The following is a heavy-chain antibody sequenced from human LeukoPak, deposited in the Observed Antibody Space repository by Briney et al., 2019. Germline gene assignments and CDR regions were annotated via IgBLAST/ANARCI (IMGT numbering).Heavy chain of an antibody. CDR3: ARGGSGWYEGHDAFDI. Sequence: PSETLSLTCTVSGGSISSYYWSWTRQPPGKGLEWIGYIYYSGSTNYNPSLKSRVTISVDTSKNQFSLKLSSVTAADTAVYYCARGGSGWYEGHDAFDIWGQGTMVTVSS. D-gene: IGHD6-19*01. CDR2: IYYSGST. CDR1: GGSISSYY. J-gene: IGHJ3*02. V-gene: IGHV4-59*01.